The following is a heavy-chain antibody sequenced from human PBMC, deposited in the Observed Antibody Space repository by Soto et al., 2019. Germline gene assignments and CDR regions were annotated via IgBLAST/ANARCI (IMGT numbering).Heavy chain of an antibody. J-gene: IGHJ4*02. D-gene: IGHD3-16*02. CDR3: ARDPPLAFGGVIAYPD. V-gene: IGHV4-34*01. Sequence: SETLSLTCAVYGGSFSGYYWSWIRQPPGKGLEWIGEINHSGSTNYNPSLKSRVTISVDTSKNQFSLKLSSVTAADTAVYYCARDPPLAFGGVIAYPDWGQGTLVTVSS. CDR2: INHSGST. CDR1: GGSFSGYY.